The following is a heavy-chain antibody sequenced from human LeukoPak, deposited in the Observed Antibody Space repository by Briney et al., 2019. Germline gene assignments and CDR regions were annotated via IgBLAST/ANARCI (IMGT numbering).Heavy chain of an antibody. D-gene: IGHD3-22*01. Sequence: GGSLRLSCEASGLTFSRDWMGWVRQAPGKGLEWVANIRQDGGETYYGDSVKGRFIISRDNAKNSLFLQMNRLRAEDTAVYYCATYSSLNTREFQYWGQGTLVTVSP. CDR3: ATYSSLNTREFQY. CDR1: GLTFSRDW. CDR2: IRQDGGET. V-gene: IGHV3-7*01. J-gene: IGHJ1*01.